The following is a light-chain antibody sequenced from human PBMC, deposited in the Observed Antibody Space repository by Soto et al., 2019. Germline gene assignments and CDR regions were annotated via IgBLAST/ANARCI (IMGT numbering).Light chain of an antibody. V-gene: IGKV3-15*01. CDR3: QHYNNWPPT. Sequence: EMVMTQSPATLSVSPGERVTLSCRASESVHRNLAWYQQKPGQGPSLLIYYASTRATGVPDRFTGSGSGTEFTLTISGLQSEDSGVYHCQHYNNWPPTFGPGTKGEIK. CDR1: ESVHRN. J-gene: IGKJ3*01. CDR2: YAS.